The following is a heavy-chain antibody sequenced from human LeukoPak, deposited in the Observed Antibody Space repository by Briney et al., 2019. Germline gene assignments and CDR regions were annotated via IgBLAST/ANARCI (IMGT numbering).Heavy chain of an antibody. CDR1: GFTFSSFA. CDR2: ISSSSSYI. CDR3: ARDGDYYGSGSYGN. V-gene: IGHV3-21*01. J-gene: IGHJ4*02. D-gene: IGHD3-10*01. Sequence: GGSLRLSCAASGFTFSSFAMSWVRQAPGKGLEWVSSISSSSSYIYYADSVKGRFTISRDNAKNSLYLQMNSLRAEDTAVYYCARDGDYYGSGSYGNWGQGTLVTVSS.